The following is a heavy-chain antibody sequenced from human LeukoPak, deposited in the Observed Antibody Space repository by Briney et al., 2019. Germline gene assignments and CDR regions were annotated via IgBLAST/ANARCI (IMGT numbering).Heavy chain of an antibody. V-gene: IGHV3-23*01. CDR3: AKEYSSGSYVVDY. CDR2: ISDGGGST. D-gene: IGHD6-19*01. J-gene: IGHJ4*02. Sequence: GGSLRLSCAASGFTFSCYAMSWVRQAPGKGLEWVSAISDGGGSTFYADSVKGRFTISRDNSKNTLYLQMNSLRAGDTAIYYCAKEYSSGSYVVDYWGQGTLVTVSS. CDR1: GFTFSCYA.